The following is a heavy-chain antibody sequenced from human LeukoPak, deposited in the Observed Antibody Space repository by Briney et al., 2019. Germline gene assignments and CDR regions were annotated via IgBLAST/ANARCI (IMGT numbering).Heavy chain of an antibody. V-gene: IGHV3-30-3*01. CDR1: GFTFSSYA. CDR3: SREDTAMVIGEGGLGY. Sequence: PGGSLRLSCAASGFTFSSYATHWVRQAPGKGLEWVAVISYDGSNKYYADSVKGRFTISRDNSKNTLYLQMNSLRAEDTAVYYCSREDTAMVIGEGGLGYWGQGTLVTVSS. D-gene: IGHD5-18*01. CDR2: ISYDGSNK. J-gene: IGHJ4*02.